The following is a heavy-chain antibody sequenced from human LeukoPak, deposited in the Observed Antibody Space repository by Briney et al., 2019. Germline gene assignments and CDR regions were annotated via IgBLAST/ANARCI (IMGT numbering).Heavy chain of an antibody. V-gene: IGHV3-53*01. Sequence: GGSLRLSCAASGFTVSSNYMSWVRQAPGKGLEWVSVIYSGGSTYYADSVKGRFTISRDNSKNTLYLQMNSLRAEDTAVYYCARASFIFWSGYYTGNYFDYWGQGTLVTVSS. J-gene: IGHJ4*02. CDR1: GFTVSSNY. CDR2: IYSGGST. D-gene: IGHD3-3*01. CDR3: ARASFIFWSGYYTGNYFDY.